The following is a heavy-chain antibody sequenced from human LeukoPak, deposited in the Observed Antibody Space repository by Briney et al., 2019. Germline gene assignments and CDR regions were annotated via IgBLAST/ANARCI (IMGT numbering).Heavy chain of an antibody. Sequence: GGSLRLSCAASGFTFSSYGMHWVRQAPGKGLEWVAVIWYDGSNKYYADSVKGRFTISRDNSKNTLYLQMNSLRAEDTAVYYCGKTTVGYSSGQKPAWPVDYWGQGTLVTVSS. D-gene: IGHD5-18*01. V-gene: IGHV3-33*06. J-gene: IGHJ4*02. CDR2: IWYDGSNK. CDR1: GFTFSSYG. CDR3: GKTTVGYSSGQKPAWPVDY.